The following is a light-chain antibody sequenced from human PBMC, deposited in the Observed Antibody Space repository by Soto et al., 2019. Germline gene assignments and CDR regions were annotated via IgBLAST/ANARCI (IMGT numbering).Light chain of an antibody. CDR2: GAS. Sequence: EIVLTQSSGTLSLSPGERATLSCRASQSVSRYLAWYQQKPGQAPRLLIYGASSRATGIPDRFSGSGSGTDFTLTISRLEPEDCAVYYCQQYGSSPWTFGQGTKVEIK. J-gene: IGKJ1*01. CDR3: QQYGSSPWT. CDR1: QSVSRY. V-gene: IGKV3-20*01.